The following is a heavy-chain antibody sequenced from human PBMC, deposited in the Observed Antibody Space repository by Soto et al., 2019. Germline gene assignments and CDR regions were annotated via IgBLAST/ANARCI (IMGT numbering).Heavy chain of an antibody. V-gene: IGHV3-23*01. CDR2: ISSSGGRT. D-gene: IGHD6-13*01. Sequence: EVQLLESGGGLVQPGGSLKLSCAASGFTFNIYAMSWVRQAPGKGLEWVAAISSSGGRTDYADAVRGWFTITRANFKNALYLQMNSLRAEDTAVYYGGNHFGEEAAGTSYSSGVDVWGQGATVTVSS. CDR3: GNHFGEEAAGTSYSSGVDV. J-gene: IGHJ6*02. CDR1: GFTFNIYA.